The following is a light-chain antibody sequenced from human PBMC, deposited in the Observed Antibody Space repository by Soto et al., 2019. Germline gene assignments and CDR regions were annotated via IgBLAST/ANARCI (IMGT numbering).Light chain of an antibody. CDR2: EVS. J-gene: IGLJ1*01. CDR3: CSYAGSLYV. Sequence: QSVLTQPASVSGSPGQSITISCTGTSSDVGSYNLVSWYQQHPGKAPKPMIYEVSKRPSGVSNRFSGSKSGNTASLTISGLQADYEADYYCCSYAGSLYVFGTGTKVTVL. CDR1: SSDVGSYNL. V-gene: IGLV2-23*02.